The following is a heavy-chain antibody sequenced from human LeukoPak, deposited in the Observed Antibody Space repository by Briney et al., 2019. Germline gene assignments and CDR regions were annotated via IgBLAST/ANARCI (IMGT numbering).Heavy chain of an antibody. CDR2: ISGSGGST. CDR1: GFTFSSYA. Sequence: GGSLRLSCAASGFTFSSYAMSWVRQAPGKGLEWVSAISGSGGSTYYADSVKGRFTISRDNSKNTLYLQMNSLRAEDTAVYYCAKVSLYCSGGSCSDDAFDIWGQGTMVTVSS. D-gene: IGHD2-15*01. V-gene: IGHV3-23*01. J-gene: IGHJ3*02. CDR3: AKVSLYCSGGSCSDDAFDI.